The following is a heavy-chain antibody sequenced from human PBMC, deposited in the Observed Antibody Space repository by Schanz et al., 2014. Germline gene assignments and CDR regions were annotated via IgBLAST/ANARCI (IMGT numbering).Heavy chain of an antibody. D-gene: IGHD3-10*01. J-gene: IGHJ3*02. Sequence: EVQLLESGGGLVQPGGSLRLSCAASGFTFSSYAMSWVRQAPGKGLEWVAAIIGNGGTTYYSDSVKGRFTISRDNSKNTLYLQMNSLRAEDTAVYYCAKGRFGELSAFDIWGQGTMVTVSS. CDR1: GFTFSSYA. CDR3: AKGRFGELSAFDI. CDR2: IIGNGGTT. V-gene: IGHV3-23*01.